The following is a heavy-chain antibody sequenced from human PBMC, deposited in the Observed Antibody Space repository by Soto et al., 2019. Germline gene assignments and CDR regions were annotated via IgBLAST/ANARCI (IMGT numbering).Heavy chain of an antibody. CDR2: ISYDGSNK. Sequence: LRLSCAASGFTFSSYGMHWVRQAPGKGLEWVAVISYDGSNKYYADSVKGRFTISRDNSKNTLYLQMNSLRAEDTAVYYCAKDTAMVLYYYYGMDVWGQGTTVTVSS. J-gene: IGHJ6*02. D-gene: IGHD5-18*01. CDR1: GFTFSSYG. CDR3: AKDTAMVLYYYYGMDV. V-gene: IGHV3-30*18.